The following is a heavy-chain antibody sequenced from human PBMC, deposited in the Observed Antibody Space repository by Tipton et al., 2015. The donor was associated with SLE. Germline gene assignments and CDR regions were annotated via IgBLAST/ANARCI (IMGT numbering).Heavy chain of an antibody. CDR3: ARTARDHYYYYYYMDV. CDR2: IDPSDSYT. D-gene: IGHD2-21*02. CDR1: GYSFTSYW. J-gene: IGHJ6*03. Sequence: VQLVQSGAEVKKPGESLRISCKGSGYSFTSYWINWVRQMPGKGLEWMGRIDPSDSYTNYSPSFQGHVTISADKSTSTAYLQWSSLKASDTAMYYCARTARDHYYYYYYMDVWGKGTTVTVSS. V-gene: IGHV5-10-1*01.